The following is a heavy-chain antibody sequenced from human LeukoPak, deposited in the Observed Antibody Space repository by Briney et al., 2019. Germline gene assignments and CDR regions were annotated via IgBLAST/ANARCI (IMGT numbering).Heavy chain of an antibody. CDR3: ARAGDFWRYFDY. V-gene: IGHV1-69*05. Sequence: SMQVPFKASWGTFSRFAFRWGVQAPGQGPEGMGGIIPIFGTANYAQKFQGRVTITTDESTSTAYMELSSLRSEDTAVYYCARAGDFWRYFDYWGQGTLVTVSS. CDR1: WGTFSRFA. CDR2: IIPIFGTA. D-gene: IGHD3-3*01. J-gene: IGHJ4*02.